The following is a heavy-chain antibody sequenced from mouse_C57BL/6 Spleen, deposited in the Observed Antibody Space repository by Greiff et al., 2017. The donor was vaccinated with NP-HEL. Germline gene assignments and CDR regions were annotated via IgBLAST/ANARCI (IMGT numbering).Heavy chain of an antibody. CDR3: ARAGGNYDGYYFDD. Sequence: VQLQQSGAELVKPGASVKISCKASGYAFSSYWMNWVKQRPGKGLEWIGQIYPGDGDTNYNGKFKGKATLTADKSSSTAYMQLSSLTSEDSAVYFCARAGGNYDGYYFDDWGQGTTLTVSS. CDR2: IYPGDGDT. V-gene: IGHV1-80*01. D-gene: IGHD2-1*01. CDR1: GYAFSSYW. J-gene: IGHJ2*01.